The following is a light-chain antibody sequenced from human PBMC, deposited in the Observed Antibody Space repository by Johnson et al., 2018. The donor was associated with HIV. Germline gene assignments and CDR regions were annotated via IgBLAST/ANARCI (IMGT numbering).Light chain of an antibody. CDR3: GTWDSSLTSGGI. CDR2: DNN. V-gene: IGLV1-51*01. J-gene: IGLJ1*01. CDR1: SSNIGNNS. Sequence: QSVLTQPPSVSAAPGQKVTISCSGSSSNIGNNSVSWYQQVPGTAPKLLIYDNNKRPSGIPDRFSASKSGASATLGITGLQTGDEADYYCGTWDSSLTSGGIFGTGTKVTVL.